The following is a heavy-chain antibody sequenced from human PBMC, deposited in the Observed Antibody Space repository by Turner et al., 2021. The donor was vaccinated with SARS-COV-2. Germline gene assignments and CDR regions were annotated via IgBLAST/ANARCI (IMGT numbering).Heavy chain of an antibody. CDR2: ISGSGGSK. CDR1: GFTFSSFA. CDR3: AKGVRGAMIVVVIPYFDY. V-gene: IGHV3-23*01. D-gene: IGHD3-22*01. Sequence: EVQLLESGGGLVQPGGSLRLSFAASGFTFSSFAMTWVRQAPGKGLEWVSSISGSGGSKYYADSVKGRFTISRDNSKNTLYLQMNSLRAEDTALYYCAKGVRGAMIVVVIPYFDYWGQGTLVTVSS. J-gene: IGHJ4*02.